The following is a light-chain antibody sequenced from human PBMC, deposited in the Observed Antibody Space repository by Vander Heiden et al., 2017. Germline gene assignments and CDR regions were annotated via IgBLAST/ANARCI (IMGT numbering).Light chain of an antibody. J-gene: IGLJ1*01. CDR1: SSDVGGYNY. Sequence: QSALTQPASVSGSPGQPITISCTGTSSDVGGYNYVSWYQQHPGKAPKLMIYEVSNRPSGVSNRFSGSKSGNTASLTISGLQAEDEADYYGSSYTSSSTNVFGTGTKVTVL. CDR3: SSYTSSSTNV. CDR2: EVS. V-gene: IGLV2-14*01.